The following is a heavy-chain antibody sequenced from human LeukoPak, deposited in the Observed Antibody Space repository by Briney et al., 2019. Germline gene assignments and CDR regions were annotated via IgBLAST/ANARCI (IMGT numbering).Heavy chain of an antibody. J-gene: IGHJ4*02. V-gene: IGHV3-9*01. CDR1: GFTFSSHG. D-gene: IGHD5-18*01. CDR3: AKVGDTAMVLDY. CDR2: ISWNSGSI. Sequence: PGGSLRLSCAASGFTFSSHGMHWVRQAPGKGLEWVSGISWNSGSIGYADSVKGRFTISRDNAKNSLYLQMNSLRAEDTALYYCAKVGDTAMVLDYWGQGTLVTVSS.